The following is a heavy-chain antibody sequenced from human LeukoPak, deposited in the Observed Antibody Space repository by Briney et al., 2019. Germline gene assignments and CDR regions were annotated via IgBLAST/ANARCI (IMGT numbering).Heavy chain of an antibody. J-gene: IGHJ4*02. D-gene: IGHD3-10*01. CDR2: IYPGDSDT. CDR3: ARQRSSRDRFDY. CDR1: GYRFTSSW. V-gene: IGHV5-51*01. Sequence: GESLKISCKGSGYRFTSSWIGWVRQMPGKGLEWMGIIYPGDSDTRYSPSFQGQVTISADKSISTAYLQWSSLKAADTAMYYCARQRSSRDRFDYWGQGTLVTVSS.